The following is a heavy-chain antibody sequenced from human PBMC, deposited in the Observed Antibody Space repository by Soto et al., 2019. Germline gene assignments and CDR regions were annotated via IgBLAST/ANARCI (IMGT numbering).Heavy chain of an antibody. CDR1: GFTFSSYA. J-gene: IGHJ4*02. Sequence: EVQLLESGGGLVQPGGSLRLSCAASGFTFSSYAMSWVRQAPGKGLEWVSVISGSGDSTYYADSVKGRFTISRDNSKNTLYVQMNSLRAEDTAVYYCARRGSGSYYDYWGQGTLVTVSS. CDR3: ARRGSGSYYDY. V-gene: IGHV3-23*01. CDR2: ISGSGDST. D-gene: IGHD1-26*01.